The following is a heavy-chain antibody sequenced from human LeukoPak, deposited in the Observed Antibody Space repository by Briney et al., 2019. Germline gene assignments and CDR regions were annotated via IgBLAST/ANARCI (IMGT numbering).Heavy chain of an antibody. CDR2: IKSKAGGGTT. Sequence: GGSLRLSCAASGFTFSNAWMNWVRQAPGKGLEWVGHIKSKAGGGTTDYAAPVKGRFTISRDDSKNTLYLQMNSLKTEDTAVYYCTRYRNTGNFDYWGQATLVTVSS. CDR3: TRYRNTGNFDY. V-gene: IGHV3-15*01. J-gene: IGHJ4*02. CDR1: GFTFSNAW. D-gene: IGHD1-26*01.